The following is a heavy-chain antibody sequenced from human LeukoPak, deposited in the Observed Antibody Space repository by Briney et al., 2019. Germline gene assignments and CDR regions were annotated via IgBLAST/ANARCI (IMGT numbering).Heavy chain of an antibody. Sequence: PSETLSLTCTVSGGSISSYYWSWIRQPAGKGLEWIGRIYTSGSTNYNPSLKGRVTISVDTSKNQFSLKLSSVTAADTAVYYCARVGRYSSGWIFDYWGQGTLLTVSS. CDR3: ARVGRYSSGWIFDY. CDR2: IYTSGST. J-gene: IGHJ4*02. CDR1: GGSISSYY. V-gene: IGHV4-4*07. D-gene: IGHD6-19*01.